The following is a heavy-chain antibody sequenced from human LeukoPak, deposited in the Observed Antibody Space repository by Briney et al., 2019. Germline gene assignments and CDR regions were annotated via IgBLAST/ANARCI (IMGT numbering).Heavy chain of an antibody. CDR1: GFSFISYG. CDR3: AKRPSDYGDYVSYFYY. CDR2: ISDDGRSK. J-gene: IGHJ4*02. Sequence: GGSLRLSCAASGFSFISYGMHWVRQAPGKGLEWVGVISDDGRSKDYADSVKGRFTISRDNSKDTLYLQMNSLRAEDTAVYYCAKRPSDYGDYVSYFYYWGQGTLVTVSS. D-gene: IGHD4-17*01. V-gene: IGHV3-30*18.